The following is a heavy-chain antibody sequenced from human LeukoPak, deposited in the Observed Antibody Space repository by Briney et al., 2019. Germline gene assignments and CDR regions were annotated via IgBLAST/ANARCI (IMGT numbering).Heavy chain of an antibody. D-gene: IGHD1-26*01. CDR1: GFTFSSYW. CDR3: AKVHRPEWEPGRGPDAFDI. V-gene: IGHV3-7*03. CDR2: IKQDGSEK. J-gene: IGHJ3*02. Sequence: GGSLRLSCAASGFTFSSYWMSRVRQAPGKGLEWVANIKQDGSEKYYVDSVKGRFTISRDNAKNSLYLQMNSLRAEDTAVYYCAKVHRPEWEPGRGPDAFDIWGQGTMVTVSS.